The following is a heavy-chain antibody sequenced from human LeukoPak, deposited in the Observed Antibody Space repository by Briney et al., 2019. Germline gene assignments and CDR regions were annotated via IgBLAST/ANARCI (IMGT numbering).Heavy chain of an antibody. CDR1: GFTFSNYG. Sequence: PGGSLRLSCVVSGFTFSNYGMSWVRQAPGQGLQCVATISADGGSTYYPDSVKGRFTISRDNSKNTLYLQMNSLRAEDTALYYCAKSPSLQAFDVWGQGTMVSVSS. CDR3: AKSPSLQAFDV. J-gene: IGHJ3*01. CDR2: ISADGGST. V-gene: IGHV3-23*01.